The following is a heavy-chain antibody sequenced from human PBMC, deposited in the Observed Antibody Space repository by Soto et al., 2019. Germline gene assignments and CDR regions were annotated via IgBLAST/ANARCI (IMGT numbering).Heavy chain of an antibody. CDR3: ATTRGIAVGGSFDH. CDR2: FYSGST. V-gene: IGHV4-39*01. J-gene: IGHJ5*02. D-gene: IGHD6-13*01. CDR1: GASISSRSSY. Sequence: SETLSVTCIVSGASISSRSSYWGWIRQPPGKGLEWVGTFYSGSTYNNPSLKSRVTISVDTSKNQFSLKLSSVAAEDTAIYYCATTRGIAVGGSFDHWGQGTLVTASS.